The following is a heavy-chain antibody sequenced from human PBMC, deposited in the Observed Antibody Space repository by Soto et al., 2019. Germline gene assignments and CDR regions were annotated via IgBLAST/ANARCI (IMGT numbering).Heavy chain of an antibody. CDR1: GGSISSYY. J-gene: IGHJ4*02. V-gene: IGHV4-59*08. CDR2: IYYSGST. D-gene: IGHD6-6*01. Sequence: SETLSLTCTVSGGSISSYYWSWIRQPPGKGLEWIGYIYYSGSTNYNPSLKSRVTISVDTSKNQFSLKLSSVTAADTAVYYCARQSSSSSDFDYWGQGTLVTVSS. CDR3: ARQSSSSSDFDY.